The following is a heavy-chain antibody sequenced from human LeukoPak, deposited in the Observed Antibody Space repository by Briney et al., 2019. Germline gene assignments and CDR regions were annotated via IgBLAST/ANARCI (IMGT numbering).Heavy chain of an antibody. Sequence: GASVKVSCKASGYTFSNYGISWVRQAPGQGLEWMGWISSYNDNTNYAQKFQGRVTMTRDTSISTAYMELSRLRSDDTAVYYCARGYCSGGSCYPGDDAFDIWGQGTMVTVSS. CDR2: ISSYNDNT. CDR3: ARGYCSGGSCYPGDDAFDI. J-gene: IGHJ3*02. CDR1: GYTFSNYG. V-gene: IGHV1-18*01. D-gene: IGHD2-15*01.